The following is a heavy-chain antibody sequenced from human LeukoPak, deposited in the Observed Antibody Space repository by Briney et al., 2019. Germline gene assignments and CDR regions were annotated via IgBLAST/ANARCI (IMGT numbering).Heavy chain of an antibody. Sequence: GGSLRLSCAASGFTVSSNYMSWVRQAPGKGLEWVSVIYSGGSTYYADSVKGRFTISRDNSKNTLYLQMNSLRAEDTAVYYCARAQPYYDILTGYGEAYHFDYWGQGTLVTVSS. J-gene: IGHJ4*02. CDR2: IYSGGST. V-gene: IGHV3-53*01. D-gene: IGHD3-9*01. CDR1: GFTVSSNY. CDR3: ARAQPYYDILTGYGEAYHFDY.